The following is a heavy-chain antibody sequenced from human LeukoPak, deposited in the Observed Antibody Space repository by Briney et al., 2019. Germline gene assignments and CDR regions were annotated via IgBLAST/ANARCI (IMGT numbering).Heavy chain of an antibody. J-gene: IGHJ6*03. CDR2: IIPIFGTA. D-gene: IGHD2-2*02. Sequence: GAAVTVSYKASGGTFNIYAISWVRQAPGQGREWMGGIIPIFGTANYAQKFQGRVTITADESTSTAYMELSSLRSEDTALYYCAGEGYWLLYGYYYYRDVWGKGTTVTASS. V-gene: IGHV1-69*13. CDR3: AGEGYWLLYGYYYYRDV. CDR1: GGTFNIYA.